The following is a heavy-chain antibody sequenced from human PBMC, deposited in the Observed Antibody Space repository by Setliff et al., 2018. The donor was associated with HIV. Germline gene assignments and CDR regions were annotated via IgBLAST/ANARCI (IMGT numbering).Heavy chain of an antibody. D-gene: IGHD3-10*01. J-gene: IGHJ6*03. V-gene: IGHV4-4*08. CDR2: TYTSGIT. Sequence: KTSETLSLTCTVSGDSISSYYWSWIRQPPGKGLEWIGYTYTSGITDYNPSLKSRVTISGDTSKNQFSLKLSSVTAADTAVYYCARDRRGYYYGSGSCYMDVWGTGTTVTVSS. CDR1: GDSISSYY. CDR3: ARDRRGYYYGSGSCYMDV.